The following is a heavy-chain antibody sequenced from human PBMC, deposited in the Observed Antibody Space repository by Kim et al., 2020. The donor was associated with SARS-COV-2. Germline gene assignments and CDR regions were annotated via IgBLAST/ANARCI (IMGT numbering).Heavy chain of an antibody. D-gene: IGHD2-21*02. CDR2: ISSSGSTI. Sequence: GGSLRLSCAASGFTFSSYEMNWVRQAPGKGLEWVSYISSSGSTIYYADSVKGRFTISRDNAKNSLYLQMNSLRAEDTAVYYCARPGYCGGDCYSWYYYYGMDVWGQGTTVTVSS. CDR3: ARPGYCGGDCYSWYYYYGMDV. V-gene: IGHV3-48*03. CDR1: GFTFSSYE. J-gene: IGHJ6*02.